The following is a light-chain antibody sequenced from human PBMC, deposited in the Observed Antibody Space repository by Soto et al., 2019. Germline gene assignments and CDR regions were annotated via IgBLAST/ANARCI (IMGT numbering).Light chain of an antibody. Sequence: EIVMTQSPATPSVSPGERATLSCRASQSISSNLAWYQQKPGQAPRLLIDDASTRAAGIPARFNGGGSGTDFTLTISRLEPEDFAVYYCQQYGSSGTFGQGTKVDIK. CDR3: QQYGSSGT. V-gene: IGKV3-15*01. J-gene: IGKJ1*01. CDR2: DAS. CDR1: QSISSN.